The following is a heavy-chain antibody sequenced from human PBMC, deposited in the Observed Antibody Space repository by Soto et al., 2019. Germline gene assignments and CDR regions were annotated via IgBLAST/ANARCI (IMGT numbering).Heavy chain of an antibody. CDR1: GFTFSSYT. D-gene: IGHD2-15*01. Sequence: SLRLSCAASGFTFSSYTMNWVRQAPGEGLEWVSPITSTSTYIYYADSVKGRFTISRDNAKNSLFLQMNSLRAEDTAVYYCARDLSGGTSDWFDPWGQGTLVTVSS. V-gene: IGHV3-21*01. J-gene: IGHJ5*02. CDR2: ITSTSTYI. CDR3: ARDLSGGTSDWFDP.